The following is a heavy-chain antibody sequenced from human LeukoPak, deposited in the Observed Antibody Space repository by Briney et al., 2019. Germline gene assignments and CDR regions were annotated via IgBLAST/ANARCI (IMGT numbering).Heavy chain of an antibody. CDR3: APDVEMATIRDY. Sequence: GGSLRLSCAASGFTFSDYYMSWIRQAPGKGLEWVSYISSSGSTIYYADPVKGRFTTSRDNAKISLYLQMNSLRAEDTAVYYCAPDVEMATIRDYWGQGTLVTVSS. CDR1: GFTFSDYY. V-gene: IGHV3-11*01. J-gene: IGHJ4*02. D-gene: IGHD5-24*01. CDR2: ISSSGSTI.